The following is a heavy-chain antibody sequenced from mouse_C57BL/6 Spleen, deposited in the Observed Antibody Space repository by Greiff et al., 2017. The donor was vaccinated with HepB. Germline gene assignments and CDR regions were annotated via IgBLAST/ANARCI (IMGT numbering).Heavy chain of an antibody. V-gene: IGHV3-8*01. CDR3: ARRGITTVVAPYWYFDV. D-gene: IGHD1-1*01. CDR2: ISYSGST. CDR1: GYSITSDY. Sequence: VQLQQSGPGLAKPSQTLSLTCSVTGYSITSDYWNWIRKFPGNKLEYMGYISYSGSTYYNPSLKSRISITRDTSKNQYYLQLNSVTTEDTATYYGARRGITTVVAPYWYFDVWGTGTTVTVSS. J-gene: IGHJ1*03.